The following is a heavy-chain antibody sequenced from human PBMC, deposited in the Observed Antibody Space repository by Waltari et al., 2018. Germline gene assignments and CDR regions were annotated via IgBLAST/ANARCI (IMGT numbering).Heavy chain of an antibody. J-gene: IGHJ4*02. V-gene: IGHV3-53*04. CDR1: GFTVSSNY. Sequence: GSLRLSCAASGFTVSSNYMSWVRQALGKGLEWVSVIYSGGSTYYADSVKGQFTISTHNSKNTLFLQMNRLRVEDTAVYYCARSIPKVRGVFYYFDYWGQGTLVTVSS. D-gene: IGHD3-10*01. CDR2: IYSGGST. CDR3: ARSIPKVRGVFYYFDY.